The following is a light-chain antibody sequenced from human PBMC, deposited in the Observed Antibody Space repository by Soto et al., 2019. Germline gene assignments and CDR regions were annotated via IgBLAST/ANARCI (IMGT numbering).Light chain of an antibody. CDR3: QQYSSWARR. V-gene: IGKV3-20*01. CDR2: GTT. J-gene: IGKJ1*01. CDR1: QSITASY. Sequence: EIVLTQSPGTLSLSPGERATLSCRASQSITASYLAWYQQKPGQAPRLIIYGTTTRATGIPDRFSGSGSGTDFTLTISRVEPEDFAGYYCQQYSSWARRFGQGTKVEIK.